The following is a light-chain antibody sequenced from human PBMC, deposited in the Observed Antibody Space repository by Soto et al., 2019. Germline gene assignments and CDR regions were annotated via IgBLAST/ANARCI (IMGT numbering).Light chain of an antibody. Sequence: EIVMTQSPATLSVSPGERATLSCRASQSVSSDLAWYQQKPGQAPRLLIYRASTRATGVPARFSGSGSGTEFTLTISSLQSEDFAVHYCQQYITWPHWTLRQGTKV. CDR1: QSVSSD. V-gene: IGKV3-15*01. CDR2: RAS. J-gene: IGKJ1*01. CDR3: QQYITWPHWT.